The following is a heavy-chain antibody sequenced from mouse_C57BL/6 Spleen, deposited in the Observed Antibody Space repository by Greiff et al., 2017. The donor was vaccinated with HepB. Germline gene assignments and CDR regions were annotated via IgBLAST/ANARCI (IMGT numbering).Heavy chain of an antibody. CDR3: ARLRESSLDY. CDR2: IYPGDGDT. V-gene: IGHV1-82*01. D-gene: IGHD1-1*01. J-gene: IGHJ2*01. CDR1: GYAFSSSW. Sequence: QVQLQQSGPELVKPGASVKISCKASGYAFSSSWMNWVKQRPGKGLEWIGRIYPGDGDTKYNGKFKGTATLTADKSSSTAYMQLSSLTSEDSAVYFCARLRESSLDYWGQGTTLTVSS.